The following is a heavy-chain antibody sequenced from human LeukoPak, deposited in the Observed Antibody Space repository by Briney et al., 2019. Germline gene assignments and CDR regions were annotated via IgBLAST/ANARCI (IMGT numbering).Heavy chain of an antibody. J-gene: IGHJ3*02. D-gene: IGHD3-10*01. CDR1: GGSISSYY. CDR3: ARDQGTEAFDI. Sequence: SETLSLTCTVSGGSISSYYWSWIRQPPGKGLEWIGYIYYSGSTNYNPSPKSRVTISVDTSKNQFSLKLSSVTAADTAVYYCARDQGTEAFDIWGQGTMVTVSS. V-gene: IGHV4-59*01. CDR2: IYYSGST.